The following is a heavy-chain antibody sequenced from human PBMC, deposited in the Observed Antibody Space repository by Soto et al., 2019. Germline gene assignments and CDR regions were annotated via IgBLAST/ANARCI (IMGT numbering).Heavy chain of an antibody. J-gene: IGHJ6*03. CDR3: AKRGGDRYYYYYYMDV. Sequence: GGSLRLSCAASGFTFSSYAMSWVRQAPGKGLEWVSAISGSGGSTYYADSVKGRFTISRDNSKNTLYLQMNSLRAEDTAVYYCAKRGGDRYYYYYYMDVWGKGTMVTVSS. D-gene: IGHD5-18*01. V-gene: IGHV3-23*01. CDR1: GFTFSSYA. CDR2: ISGSGGST.